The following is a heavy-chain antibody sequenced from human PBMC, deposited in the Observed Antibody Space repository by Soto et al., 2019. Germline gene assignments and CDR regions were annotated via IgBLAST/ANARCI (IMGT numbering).Heavy chain of an antibody. CDR2: IIPIFGTA. CDR3: ARDPRLREGSYYIDYYYYGMDV. J-gene: IGHJ6*02. Sequence: SVKVSCKASGGTFSSYAISWVRQAPGQGLEWMGGIIPIFGTANYAQKFQGRVTITADESTSTAYMELSSLRSEDTAVYYCARDPRLREGSYYIDYYYYGMDVWGQGTTVTVSS. V-gene: IGHV1-69*13. D-gene: IGHD1-26*01. CDR1: GGTFSSYA.